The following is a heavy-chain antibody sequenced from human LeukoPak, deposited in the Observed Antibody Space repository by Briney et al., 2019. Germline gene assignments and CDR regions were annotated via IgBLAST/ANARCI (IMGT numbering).Heavy chain of an antibody. D-gene: IGHD3-22*01. CDR1: GYTFTGYY. V-gene: IGHV1-2*06. CDR2: INPNSGGT. Sequence: ASVKVSCKASGYTFTGYYMHWVRQAPGQGLEWMGRINPNSGGTNYAQKFQGRVTMTRDTSISTAYMELSRLRSDDTAVYYCVRTTNNFKYYEIDYWGQGTLVTVSS. J-gene: IGHJ4*02. CDR3: VRTTNNFKYYEIDY.